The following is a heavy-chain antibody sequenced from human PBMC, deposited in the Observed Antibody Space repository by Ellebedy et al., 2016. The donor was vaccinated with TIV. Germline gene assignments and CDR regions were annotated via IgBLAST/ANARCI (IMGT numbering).Heavy chain of an antibody. CDR3: ARDDSGSEYFQH. CDR1: AGSISSSNYY. D-gene: IGHD3-10*01. CDR2: IYYSGNT. J-gene: IGHJ1*01. V-gene: IGHV4-39*07. Sequence: SETLSLXCTVSAGSISSSNYYWGWIRQPPGKGLEWIGSIYYSGNTYYNPSPKSRVTISVDTSKNQFSLKLSSVTAADTAVYYCARDDSGSEYFQHWGQGTLVTVSS.